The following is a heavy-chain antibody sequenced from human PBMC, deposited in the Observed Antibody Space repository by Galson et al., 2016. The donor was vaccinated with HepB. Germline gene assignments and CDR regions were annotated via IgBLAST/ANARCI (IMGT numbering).Heavy chain of an antibody. CDR1: GYTFTSFG. CDR3: ARDAGFGLDY. J-gene: IGHJ4*02. CDR2: ISGYNGQA. V-gene: IGHV1-18*01. D-gene: IGHD3-10*01. Sequence: SVKVSCKASGYTFTSFGLSWVRQAPGQVLEWMGWISGYNGQAIYAQKLQGRVNMTTDASTTTVYMELTSLTSDDTAVYYCARDAGFGLDYWGQGTVVIVSS.